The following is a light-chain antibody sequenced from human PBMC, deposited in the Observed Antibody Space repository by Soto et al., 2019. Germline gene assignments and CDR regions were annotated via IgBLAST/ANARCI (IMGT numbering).Light chain of an antibody. CDR2: DPS. CDR3: LLSPRGARVV. Sequence: QAVVTQEPSLTVSPGGTVTLTCGSSTGAVTSGHYPYWFQQKPGQAPRTLIYDPSNKHSWTPARFSGSLLGGKAALDLSGAPPEEEAGDYCLLSPRGARVVFGGGTKLTVL. CDR1: TGAVTSGHY. J-gene: IGLJ2*01. V-gene: IGLV7-46*01.